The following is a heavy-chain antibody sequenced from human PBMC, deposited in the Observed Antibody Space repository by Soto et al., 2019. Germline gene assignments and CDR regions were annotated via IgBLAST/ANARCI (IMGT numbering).Heavy chain of an antibody. Sequence: QGQLVESGGGVVQPGRSLRLSCAASGFTFSSYGMHWVRQAPGKGLEWVAVIWYDGSNKYYADSVKGRFTISRDNSKNTLYRQMNSMRAEDTAVYYCARALGAMIVVANYFDYWGQGTLVTVSS. CDR1: GFTFSSYG. D-gene: IGHD3-22*01. CDR2: IWYDGSNK. CDR3: ARALGAMIVVANYFDY. J-gene: IGHJ4*02. V-gene: IGHV3-33*01.